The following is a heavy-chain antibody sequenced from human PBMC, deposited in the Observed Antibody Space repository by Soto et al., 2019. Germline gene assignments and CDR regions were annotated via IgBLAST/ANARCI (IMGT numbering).Heavy chain of an antibody. Sequence: QPVGSLRLSCAASGFTFSNYGMHWVRQAPGKGLEWVAFISDDGSNKYYADSMKGRFTMSRDNSKSTLYLQMSSLRVEDTAVYYCTKRRNVLRFLEWSSGMEVWGQGTTVTVSS. CDR1: GFTFSNYG. J-gene: IGHJ6*02. CDR2: ISDDGSNK. D-gene: IGHD3-3*01. CDR3: TKRRNVLRFLEWSSGMEV. V-gene: IGHV3-30*18.